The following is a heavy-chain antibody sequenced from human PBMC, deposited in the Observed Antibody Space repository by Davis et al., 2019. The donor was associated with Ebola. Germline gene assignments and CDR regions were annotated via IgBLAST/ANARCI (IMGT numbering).Heavy chain of an antibody. CDR2: MYPGGTT. Sequence: GGSLRLSCAASGFTFSSYSMNWVRQAPGKGLEWISVMYPGGTTFYGDSVKGRFTISRDNSRNIAFLQVNSLRADDTAVYYCAKDRCSSRGCQGYFYGMDVWGQGTTVTVSS. CDR1: GFTFSSYS. J-gene: IGHJ6*02. V-gene: IGHV3-NL1*01. D-gene: IGHD2-2*01. CDR3: AKDRCSSRGCQGYFYGMDV.